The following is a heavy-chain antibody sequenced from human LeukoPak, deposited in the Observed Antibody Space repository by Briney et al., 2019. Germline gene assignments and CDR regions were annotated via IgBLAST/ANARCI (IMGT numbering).Heavy chain of an antibody. J-gene: IGHJ3*02. V-gene: IGHV3-9*03. CDR1: GFTFDDYA. CDR2: ISWNSGSI. D-gene: IGHD5-18*01. CDR3: AKASLRFSYGLYDAFDI. Sequence: GGSLRLSCAASGFTFDDYAMHWVRQAPGKGLEWVSGISWNSGSIGYADSVKGRFTISRDNAKNSLYLQMNSLRAEDMALYYCAKASLRFSYGLYDAFDIWGQGTLVTVSS.